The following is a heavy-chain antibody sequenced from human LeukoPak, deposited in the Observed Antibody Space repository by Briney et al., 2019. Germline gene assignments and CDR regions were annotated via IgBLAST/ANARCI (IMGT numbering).Heavy chain of an antibody. CDR1: GYSISSGYY. J-gene: IGHJ4*02. CDR3: ARRGYSSSWGYFDY. CDR2: IYYSGST. D-gene: IGHD6-13*01. Sequence: SETLSLTCTVSGYSISSGYYWGWIRQPPGKGLEWIGSIYYSGSTYYNPSLKSRVTISVDTSKNQFSLKLSSVTAADTAVYYCARRGYSSSWGYFDYWGQGTLVTVSS. V-gene: IGHV4-38-2*02.